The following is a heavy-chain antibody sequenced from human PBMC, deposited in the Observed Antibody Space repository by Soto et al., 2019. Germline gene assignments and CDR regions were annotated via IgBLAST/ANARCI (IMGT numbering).Heavy chain of an antibody. CDR1: GFTFSNYA. CDR2: IGTGGDT. Sequence: PGGSLRLSCAASGFTFSNYATNWGRQAPGKGLEWVSSIGTGGDTNYADSVKGRFTIPRDNSRDTLYLQMNSLRAEDTALYYCAKNYYFDNWGQGTLVTVSS. J-gene: IGHJ4*02. V-gene: IGHV3-23*01. CDR3: AKNYYFDN.